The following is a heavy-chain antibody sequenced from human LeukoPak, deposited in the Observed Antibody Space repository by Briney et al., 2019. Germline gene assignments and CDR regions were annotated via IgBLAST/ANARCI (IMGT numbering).Heavy chain of an antibody. J-gene: IGHJ4*02. D-gene: IGHD4-4*01. CDR1: GFTLSSYA. CDR3: AKRTTVTTSYYFDY. Sequence: GGSLRLPCAASGFTLSSYAMSWVRQAPGKGLEWVSAISGGGGSTYYAHSVKGRSTIPRDNPKNTLYLQMNSLRAEDTAVYYCAKRTTVTTSYYFDYWGQRTLVTVSS. V-gene: IGHV3-23*01. CDR2: ISGGGGST.